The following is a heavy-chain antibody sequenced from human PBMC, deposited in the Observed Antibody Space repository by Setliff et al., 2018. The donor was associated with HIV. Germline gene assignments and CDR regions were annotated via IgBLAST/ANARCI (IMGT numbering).Heavy chain of an antibody. V-gene: IGHV1-3*04. CDR3: ARDPIRAVGVDFWSATNNWFGP. Sequence: ASVKVSCKASGYTFTGYYMHWVRQAPGQGLEWMGWINTGNGNTKYSQKFQGRVTITRDTSASTAYMELISLRSEDTAVYYCARDPIRAVGVDFWSATNNWFGPWGQGTLVTVSS. CDR2: INTGNGNT. CDR1: GYTFTGYY. D-gene: IGHD3-3*01. J-gene: IGHJ5*02.